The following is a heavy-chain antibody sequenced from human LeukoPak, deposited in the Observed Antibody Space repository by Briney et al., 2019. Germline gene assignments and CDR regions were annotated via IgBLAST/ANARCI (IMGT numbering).Heavy chain of an antibody. D-gene: IGHD6-19*01. CDR3: ARAYKDRSLAGKKEFFQH. Sequence: GGSLRLSCAASGFTFSSYSMNWVRQAPGKGLEWISLISWNSGTIGYADSVKGRFTISRDNANNFLYLQMNSLRAEDTALYYCARAYKDRSLAGKKEFFQHWGQGTLVTVSP. J-gene: IGHJ1*01. CDR2: ISWNSGTI. CDR1: GFTFSSYS. V-gene: IGHV3-9*01.